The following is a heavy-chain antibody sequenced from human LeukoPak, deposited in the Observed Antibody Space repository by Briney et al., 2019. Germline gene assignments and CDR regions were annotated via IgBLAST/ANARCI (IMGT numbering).Heavy chain of an antibody. D-gene: IGHD4-11*01. V-gene: IGHV4-34*01. J-gene: IGHJ4*02. CDR1: GGSFTGYY. CDR2: INHSGST. Sequence: SETLSLTCAIYGGSFTGYYWRWIRQPPGQGLEWIGEINHSGSTKYNPSLKSRVTISVDTSKNQFSLKLSSVTAADTAVYYCASGINDYSNYVRFDYWGQGTLVTVSS. CDR3: ASGINDYSNYVRFDY.